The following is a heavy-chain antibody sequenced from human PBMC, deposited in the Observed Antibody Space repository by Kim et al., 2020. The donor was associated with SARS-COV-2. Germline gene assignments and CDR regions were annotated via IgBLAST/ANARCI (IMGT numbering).Heavy chain of an antibody. Sequence: KSRVTISVDTSKNQFSLKLSSVTAADTAVYYCARDLGDYGDYGYWYFDLWGRGTLVTVSS. J-gene: IGHJ2*01. CDR3: ARDLGDYGDYGYWYFDL. V-gene: IGHV4-59*01. D-gene: IGHD4-17*01.